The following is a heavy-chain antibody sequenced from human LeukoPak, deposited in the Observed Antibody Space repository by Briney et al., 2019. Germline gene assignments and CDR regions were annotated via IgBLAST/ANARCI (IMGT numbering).Heavy chain of an antibody. V-gene: IGHV3-23*01. CDR2: IAGSDGFT. Sequence: GGSLRLSCAASGFPFSSYATNWVRQAPGKGLEWVSVIAGSDGFTQYADSVKGRFTISRDNSKNTVYLQMNRLRVEDTALYYCVRSLDYWGQGTLVTVSS. CDR1: GFPFSSYA. J-gene: IGHJ4*02. CDR3: VRSLDY.